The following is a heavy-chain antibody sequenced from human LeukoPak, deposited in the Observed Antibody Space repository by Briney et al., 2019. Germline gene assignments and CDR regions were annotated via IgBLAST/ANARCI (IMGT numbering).Heavy chain of an antibody. CDR1: GGSISTYF. CDR3: ARCQSKYFYDRGGFDI. J-gene: IGHJ3*02. CDR2: THYSGRT. Sequence: PSETLSLTCTVSGGSISTYFWTWIRQPPGKGLEWIGNTHYSGRTNYRPSLKSRATISVDTSRNQFSLRLSSVTAADTAVYYCARCQSKYFYDRGGFDIWGQGTMVTVSS. V-gene: IGHV4-59*01. D-gene: IGHD3-22*01.